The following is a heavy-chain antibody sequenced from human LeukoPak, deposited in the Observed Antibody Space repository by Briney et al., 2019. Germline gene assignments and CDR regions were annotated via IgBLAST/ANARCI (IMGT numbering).Heavy chain of an antibody. CDR3: GRRMGGDYGHWFDP. J-gene: IGHJ5*02. V-gene: IGHV4-59*08. CDR1: GGSISSYY. CDR2: IYYSGST. Sequence: SETLSLTCTASGGSISSYYWSWIRQPPGKGLEWIGYIYYSGSTNYNPSLKSRVIISVDTSKNQFSLKLSSVTAADTAVYYCGRRMGGDYGHWFDPWGQGTLVTVSS. D-gene: IGHD4-17*01.